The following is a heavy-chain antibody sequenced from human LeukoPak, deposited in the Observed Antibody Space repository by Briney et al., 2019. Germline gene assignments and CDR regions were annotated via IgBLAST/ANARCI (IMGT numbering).Heavy chain of an antibody. Sequence: GGSLRLSCAASGFTFSKTWMSWVRQAPGKGLEWVANIKVDGSERYYVDSVKGRFTISRDNAKNTLYLQMNSLRAEDTAIYYCARDWNYGFDYWGQGTLVTVSS. CDR2: IKVDGSER. D-gene: IGHD1-7*01. CDR3: ARDWNYGFDY. V-gene: IGHV3-7*01. J-gene: IGHJ4*02. CDR1: GFTFSKTW.